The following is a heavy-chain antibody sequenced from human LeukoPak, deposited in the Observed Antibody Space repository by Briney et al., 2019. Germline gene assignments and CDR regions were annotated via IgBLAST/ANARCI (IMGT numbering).Heavy chain of an antibody. CDR2: IRYDGSNK. J-gene: IGHJ4*02. CDR3: AKDRLDRRRISSYYYDSSGPDY. D-gene: IGHD3-22*01. Sequence: PGGSLRLSCAASGFIFSSYGMHWVRQAPGKGLEWVAFIRYDGSNKYYADSVKGRFTISRDNSKNTLYLQMSSLRAEDTAVYYCAKDRLDRRRISSYYYDSSGPDYWGQGTLVTVSS. CDR1: GFIFSSYG. V-gene: IGHV3-30*02.